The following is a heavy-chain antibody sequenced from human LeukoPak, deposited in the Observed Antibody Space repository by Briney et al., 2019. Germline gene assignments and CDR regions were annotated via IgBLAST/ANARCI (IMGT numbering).Heavy chain of an antibody. D-gene: IGHD3-10*01. CDR1: GFTFTSYW. V-gene: IGHV4-39*07. CDR3: ARGRGVRGVIVDY. CDR2: IYYSGST. J-gene: IGHJ4*02. Sequence: KPGGSLRLSCAASGFTFTSYWMSWVRQPPGKGLEWIGSIYYSGSTYYNPSLKSRVTISVDTSKNQFSLKLSSVTAADTAVYYCARGRGVRGVIVDYWGQGTLVTVSS.